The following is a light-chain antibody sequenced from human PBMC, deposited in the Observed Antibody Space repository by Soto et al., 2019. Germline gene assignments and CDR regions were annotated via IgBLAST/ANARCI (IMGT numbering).Light chain of an antibody. J-gene: IGKJ1*01. CDR1: QSVSSY. V-gene: IGKV3-15*01. CDR3: QQYNNWPRT. CDR2: GAS. Sequence: EILMTQSPATLSVSPGERVTLCCRASQSVSSYLAWYQQKPGQPPRLLIYGASTRATGIPARFSGSGSGTEFTLTIGSLQSEDFAVYYCQQYNNWPRTFGQGTKVDIK.